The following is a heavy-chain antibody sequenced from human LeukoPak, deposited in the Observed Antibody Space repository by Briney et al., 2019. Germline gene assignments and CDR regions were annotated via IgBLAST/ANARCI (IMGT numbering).Heavy chain of an antibody. J-gene: IGHJ4*02. CDR2: ISNDITTT. CDR3: ARDGGKSYEIDY. CDR1: GFPFTNNP. D-gene: IGHD5-18*01. Sequence: PEGSLRLSCVVSGFPFTNNPMNWVRQAPGKGLEWVSYISNDITTTYYAESVKGRFTISRDNAKNSLYLQMNSLRVEDTAVYYCARDGGKSYEIDYWGQGTLVTVSS. V-gene: IGHV3-48*01.